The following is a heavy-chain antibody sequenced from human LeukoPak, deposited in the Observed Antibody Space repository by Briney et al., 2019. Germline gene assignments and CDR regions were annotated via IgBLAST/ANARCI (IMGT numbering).Heavy chain of an antibody. CDR3: ARDTKKYGSGQPPNDDWFDP. V-gene: IGHV1-69*13. J-gene: IGHJ5*02. D-gene: IGHD3-10*01. Sequence: GASVKVSCKASGGTFSSYAISWVRQAPGQGLEWMGGIIPIFGTANYAQKFQGRVTITADESTSTAYMELSSLRSDDTAVYYCARDTKKYGSGQPPNDDWFDPWGQGTLVTVSS. CDR1: GGTFSSYA. CDR2: IIPIFGTA.